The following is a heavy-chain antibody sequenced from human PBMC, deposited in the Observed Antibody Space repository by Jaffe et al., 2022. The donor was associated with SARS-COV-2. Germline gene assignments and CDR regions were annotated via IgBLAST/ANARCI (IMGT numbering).Heavy chain of an antibody. CDR2: IYYSGST. D-gene: IGHD5-12*01. CDR3: ARPRRRDGYNFAFDI. V-gene: IGHV4-39*01. CDR1: GGSISSSSYY. Sequence: QLQLQESGPGLVKPSETLSLTCTVSGGSISSSSYYWGWIRQPPGKGLEWIGSIYYSGSTYYNPSLKSRVTISVDTSKNQFSLKLSSVTAADTAVYYCARPRRRDGYNFAFDIWGQGTMVTVSS. J-gene: IGHJ3*02.